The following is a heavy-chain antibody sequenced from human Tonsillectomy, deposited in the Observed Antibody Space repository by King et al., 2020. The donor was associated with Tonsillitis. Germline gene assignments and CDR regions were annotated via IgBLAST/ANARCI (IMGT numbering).Heavy chain of an antibody. CDR1: GFNFTSYW. J-gene: IGHJ4*02. CDR2: IYPADSDT. V-gene: IGHV5-51*01. CDR3: ARSHCDYVGLED. D-gene: IGHD4-17*01. Sequence: QLVQSGAEVKKPGESLKISCKGSGFNFTSYWIGWVRQMPGKGLEWMGIIYPADSDTRYSPSFQGQVTISVDRSINTAYLQWSSLKASDTAMYYCARSHCDYVGLEDWGQGTLVTVSS.